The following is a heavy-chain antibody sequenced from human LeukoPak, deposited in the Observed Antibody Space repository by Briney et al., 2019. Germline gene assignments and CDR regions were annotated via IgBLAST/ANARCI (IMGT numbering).Heavy chain of an antibody. Sequence: PGGSLRLSCAASGFTFSSYEVNWVRQAPGKGLEWVSYISTSGSTIYYADSVKGRFTISRDNAKNPLYLQMNSLRAEDTAVYYCARVGSGYYPRSGYYYYGMDVWGQGTTVTVSS. J-gene: IGHJ6*02. CDR3: ARVGSGYYPRSGYYYYGMDV. D-gene: IGHD3-3*01. CDR2: ISTSGSTI. V-gene: IGHV3-48*03. CDR1: GFTFSSYE.